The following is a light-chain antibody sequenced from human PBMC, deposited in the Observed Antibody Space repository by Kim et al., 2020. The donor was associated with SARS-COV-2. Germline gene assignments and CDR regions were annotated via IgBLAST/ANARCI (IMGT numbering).Light chain of an antibody. CDR1: QGISNY. CDR2: AAS. V-gene: IGKV1-27*01. CDR3: QKYNSALALI. Sequence: DIQMTQSPSSLSASVGDRVTITCRASQGISNYLAWYQQKPGKVPKLLIYAASTLQSGVPSRFSGSGSGTDFTLTISSLQPEDVATYYCQKYNSALALIFGGGTKVDIK. J-gene: IGKJ4*01.